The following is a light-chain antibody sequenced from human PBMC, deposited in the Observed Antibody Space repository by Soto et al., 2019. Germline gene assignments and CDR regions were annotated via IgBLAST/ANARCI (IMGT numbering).Light chain of an antibody. CDR3: LQDHDDSWT. Sequence: DIQMTQSPSTLSASVGDRVTLTCRASQSISSWLAWYQQKPGKAPTLLIYAASNLQSGVPSRFRGSRSGTEFTLTVSSLQPEDFATYYCLQDHDDSWTFGQGTKVDI. J-gene: IGKJ1*01. CDR2: AAS. CDR1: QSISSW. V-gene: IGKV1-5*01.